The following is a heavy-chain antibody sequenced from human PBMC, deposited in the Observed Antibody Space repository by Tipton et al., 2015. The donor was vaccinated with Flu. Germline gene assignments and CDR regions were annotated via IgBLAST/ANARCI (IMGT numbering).Heavy chain of an antibody. CDR3: ARQDYYDSSGHLADAFAI. Sequence: QSGAEVKKPGESLKISCKGSGYSFTSYWIGWVRQMPGKGLEWMGIIYPGDSDTRYSPSFQGQVTISADKSISTAYLQWSSLKASDTAMYYCARQDYYDSSGHLADAFAIWGQGTMVTVSS. CDR1: GYSFTSYW. J-gene: IGHJ3*02. V-gene: IGHV5-51*01. D-gene: IGHD3-22*01. CDR2: IYPGDSDT.